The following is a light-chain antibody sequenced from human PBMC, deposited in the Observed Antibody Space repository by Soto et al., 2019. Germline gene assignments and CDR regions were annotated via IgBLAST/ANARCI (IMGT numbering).Light chain of an antibody. J-gene: IGLJ1*01. V-gene: IGLV2-14*01. CDR3: SSYRSSNTPFV. Sequence: QSALTQPASVSGSPGQSITISCTGTTSDIGGYYFVSWYQQLPGKAPKLMIYDVSNRPSGVSNRFSGSKSGNTASLTISGLQAEDEADYYCSSYRSSNTPFVFGTGTKLTVL. CDR2: DVS. CDR1: TSDIGGYYF.